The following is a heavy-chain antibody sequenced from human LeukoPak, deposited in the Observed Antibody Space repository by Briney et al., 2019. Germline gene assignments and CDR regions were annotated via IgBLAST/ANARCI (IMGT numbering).Heavy chain of an antibody. CDR1: GFTFSRSA. Sequence: SGGSLRLSCAASGFTFSRSAMTWVRQTPGKGLDWVSSISSSGNTYYADSVKGRFTISRDNSKNMLYLQMNSLRAEDTVVYYCVKGRISEDGLDFWGQGTLVTVSS. V-gene: IGHV3-23*01. D-gene: IGHD6-13*01. CDR3: VKGRISEDGLDF. J-gene: IGHJ4*02. CDR2: ISSSGNT.